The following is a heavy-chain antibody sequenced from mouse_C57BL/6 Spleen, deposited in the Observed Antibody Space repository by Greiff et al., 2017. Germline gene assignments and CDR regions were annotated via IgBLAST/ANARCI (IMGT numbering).Heavy chain of an antibody. D-gene: IGHD3-2*02. CDR3: AREGAAQGGFAC. J-gene: IGHJ3*01. Sequence: MPGQGLEWSGEIDPSDSYTNYNQKFKGKSTLTVDKSSSTAYMQLSSLTSEDSAVYYCAREGAAQGGFACWGQGTLVTVSA. V-gene: IGHV1-69*01. CDR2: IDPSDSYT.